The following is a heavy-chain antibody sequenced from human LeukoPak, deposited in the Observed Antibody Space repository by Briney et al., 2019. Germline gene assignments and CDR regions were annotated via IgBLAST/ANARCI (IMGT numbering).Heavy chain of an antibody. V-gene: IGHV4-30-4*07. CDR3: ARHPPIYSSGWSGAFGI. CDR2: IYYSGST. CDR1: GGSISSGGYS. D-gene: IGHD6-19*01. Sequence: SETLSLTCAVSGGSISSGGYSWSWIRQPPGKGLEWIGYIYYSGSTYYNPSLKSRVTISVDTSKNQFSLKLSSVTAADTAVYYCARHPPIYSSGWSGAFGIWGQGTMVTVSS. J-gene: IGHJ3*02.